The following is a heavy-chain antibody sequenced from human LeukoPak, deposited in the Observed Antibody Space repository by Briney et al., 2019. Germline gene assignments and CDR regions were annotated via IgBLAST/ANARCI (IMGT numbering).Heavy chain of an antibody. Sequence: GGSLRLSCAASGFTFSSSAMSWVRQAPGKGLEWVSAISNNGGYTYYADSVKGRFTISRDNSKNTLYLQMNSLRAEDTAVYYCAKDDSSSPNYFDYWGQGTLVTVSS. CDR1: GFTFSSSA. J-gene: IGHJ4*02. V-gene: IGHV3-23*01. D-gene: IGHD6-6*01. CDR3: AKDDSSSPNYFDY. CDR2: ISNNGGYT.